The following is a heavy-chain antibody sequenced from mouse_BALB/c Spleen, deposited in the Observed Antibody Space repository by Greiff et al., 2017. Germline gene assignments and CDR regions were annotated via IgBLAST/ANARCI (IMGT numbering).Heavy chain of an antibody. V-gene: IGHV3-2*02. CDR1: GYSITSDYA. D-gene: IGHD1-2*01. CDR3: ARYGGYYFDY. J-gene: IGHJ2*01. CDR2: ISYSGST. Sequence: VQLQQSGPGLVKPSQSLSLTCTVTGYSITSDYAWNWIRQFPGNKLEWMGYISYSGSTSYNPSLKSRISITRDTSKNQFFLQLNSVTTEDTATYYCARYGGYYFDYWGQGTTLTVSS.